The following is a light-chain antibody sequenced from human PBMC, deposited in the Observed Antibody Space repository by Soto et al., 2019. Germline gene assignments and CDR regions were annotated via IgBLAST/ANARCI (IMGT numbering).Light chain of an antibody. CDR2: AAS. J-gene: IGKJ5*01. CDR3: QQYDNWPPIT. V-gene: IGKV3D-15*01. Sequence: EIVVTQSPATLSVSPGERATLSCRASQSVGGNLAWYQQTPGQAPRRLIYAASTRAAGIPARFSGSGFGTEFTLTISSLQSEDFAVYYCQQYDNWPPITFGQGTRLEIK. CDR1: QSVGGN.